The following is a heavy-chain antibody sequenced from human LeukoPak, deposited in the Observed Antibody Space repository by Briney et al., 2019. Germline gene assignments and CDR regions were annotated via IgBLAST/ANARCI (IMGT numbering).Heavy chain of an antibody. CDR3: AKGIGYSSGLNY. Sequence: QAGGSLRLSCAASGFTFSSYAMSWVRQAPGKGLEWVSAISGSGGSTYYADSVKGRFTISRDNSKNTLYLQMNSLRAEDTAVYYCAKGIGYSSGLNYWGQGTLVTVSS. J-gene: IGHJ4*02. D-gene: IGHD6-19*01. CDR1: GFTFSSYA. CDR2: ISGSGGST. V-gene: IGHV3-23*01.